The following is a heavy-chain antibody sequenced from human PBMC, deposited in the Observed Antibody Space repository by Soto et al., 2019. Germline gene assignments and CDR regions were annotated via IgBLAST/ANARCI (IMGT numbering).Heavy chain of an antibody. CDR3: ARDMDCSSTSCYTGPPAYGMDV. J-gene: IGHJ6*02. CDR2: IIPIFGTA. V-gene: IGHV1-69*06. CDR1: GGTFSSYA. Sequence: QVQLVQSGAEVKKPGSSVKVSCKASGGTFSSYAISWVRQAPGQGLEWMGGIIPIFGTANYAQKFQGRVTITADKSTSTAYMELSSLRSEDTAVYYCARDMDCSSTSCYTGPPAYGMDVWGQGTTVTVSS. D-gene: IGHD2-2*02.